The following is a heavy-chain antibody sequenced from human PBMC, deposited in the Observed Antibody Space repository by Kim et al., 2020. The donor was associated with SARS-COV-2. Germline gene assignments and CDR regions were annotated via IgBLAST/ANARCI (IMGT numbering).Heavy chain of an antibody. J-gene: IGHJ6*02. V-gene: IGHV3-15*01. D-gene: IGHD3-10*01. CDR2: IKNKSDGGTI. CDR3: ATVYGRYYYAKDV. Sequence: GGSLRPSCAASGFTFSNAWMSWVRQAPGKGLEWVGRIKNKSDGGTIDYAARVRGRFTNSRNDSNATVYLQMNNLKTEDTGVYFCATVYGRYYYAKDVCGHGTTVTVSS. CDR1: GFTFSNAW.